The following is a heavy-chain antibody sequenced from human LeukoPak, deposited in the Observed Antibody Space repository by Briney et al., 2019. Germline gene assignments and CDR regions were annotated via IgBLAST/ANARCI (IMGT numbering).Heavy chain of an antibody. Sequence: GGSLRLSCAASGFTFSSYGMHWVRQAPGKGLEWVAVIWYDGSNKYYADSVKSRFTISRDNSKNTLYLQMNSLRAEDTAVYYCAKGLEPTEIYYDFDYWGQGTLVTVSS. CDR3: AKGLEPTEIYYDFDY. V-gene: IGHV3-33*06. J-gene: IGHJ4*02. D-gene: IGHD3-3*01. CDR1: GFTFSSYG. CDR2: IWYDGSNK.